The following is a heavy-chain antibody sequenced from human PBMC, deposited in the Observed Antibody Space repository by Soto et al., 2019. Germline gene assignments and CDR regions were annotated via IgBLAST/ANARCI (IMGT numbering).Heavy chain of an antibody. Sequence: GGSLRLSCTASGFSFGDYAMNWVRQTQAPGKGLEWVSGITGSGGSAYYAASVKGRFTISRDNAKNTVHLQMNSLRAEDTALYYCAKGVAYFPKGIDWWGQGTPVTVSS. V-gene: IGHV3-23*01. CDR2: ITGSGGSA. J-gene: IGHJ4*02. CDR3: AKGVAYFPKGIDW. CDR1: GFSFGDYA. D-gene: IGHD2-15*01.